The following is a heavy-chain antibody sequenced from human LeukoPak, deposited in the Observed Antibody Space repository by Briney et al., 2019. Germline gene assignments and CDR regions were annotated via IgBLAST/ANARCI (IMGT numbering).Heavy chain of an antibody. CDR3: ARSRMTTLPGFDY. Sequence: ASVKVSCKPSGYTFIDYYVHWVRQAPGPGLEWMGWINPNSGATNSAQNLQGRVTLTRDKSMTTAYLDLSGLTYDDTAVYYCARSRMTTLPGFDYWGQGTLVTVSS. CDR1: GYTFIDYY. V-gene: IGHV1-2*02. J-gene: IGHJ4*02. CDR2: INPNSGAT. D-gene: IGHD1-1*01.